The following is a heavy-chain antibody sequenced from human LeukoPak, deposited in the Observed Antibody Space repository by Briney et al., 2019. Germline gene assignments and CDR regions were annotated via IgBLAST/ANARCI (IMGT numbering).Heavy chain of an antibody. J-gene: IGHJ4*02. CDR2: ISYDGSNE. Sequence: GGSLRLSCAASGFTFSNYAMHWVRQAPGKGLEWVAVISYDGSNEFYADSVKGRFTISRDNSKNTLYLQMNSLRAEDTAVYYCARSTTVVTAFDYWGQGTLVTVSP. D-gene: IGHD4-23*01. CDR3: ARSTTVVTAFDY. CDR1: GFTFSNYA. V-gene: IGHV3-30*04.